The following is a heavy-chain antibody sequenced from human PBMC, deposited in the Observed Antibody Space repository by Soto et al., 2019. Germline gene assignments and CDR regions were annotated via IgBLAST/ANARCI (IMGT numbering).Heavy chain of an antibody. V-gene: IGHV1-46*01. CDR2: INPSRGSA. Sequence: ASVKVSCKASGFPFTSFFIHWVRQAPGQGLEWMGVINPSRGSANYAQKFQGRLTLTRDTSSSTVYMDLSSLKSEDTALYYCVRAHNIFDIWGQRTLLAVSS. CDR1: GFPFTSFF. D-gene: IGHD1-20*01. J-gene: IGHJ4*02. CDR3: VRAHNIFDI.